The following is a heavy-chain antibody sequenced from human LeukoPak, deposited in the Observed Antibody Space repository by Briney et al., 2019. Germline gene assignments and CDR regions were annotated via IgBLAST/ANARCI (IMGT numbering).Heavy chain of an antibody. Sequence: GGSLRLSCAASGFAFSSYSMNWVRQAPGKGLEWVSSISSSSSYIYYADSVKGRFTISRDNAKNSLYLQMNSLRAEDTAVYYCARQLDYGGNSDWSNWFDPWGQGTLVTVSS. D-gene: IGHD4-23*01. CDR2: ISSSSSYI. CDR1: GFAFSSYS. V-gene: IGHV3-21*01. CDR3: ARQLDYGGNSDWSNWFDP. J-gene: IGHJ5*02.